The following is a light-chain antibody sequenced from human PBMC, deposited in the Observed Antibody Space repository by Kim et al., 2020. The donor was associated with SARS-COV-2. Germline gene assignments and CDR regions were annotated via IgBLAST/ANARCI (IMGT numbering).Light chain of an antibody. CDR1: QGLVTS. CDR3: QKYDSGPQT. Sequence: SASVGFTFTITCRASQGLVTSMAWYQQKPGKVHKLLIYAAANLHSGVPSRFNGSGSGTDFTLTIDTLQPEDFATYYCQKYDSGPQTFGPETKLEI. V-gene: IGKV1-27*01. CDR2: AAA. J-gene: IGKJ2*01.